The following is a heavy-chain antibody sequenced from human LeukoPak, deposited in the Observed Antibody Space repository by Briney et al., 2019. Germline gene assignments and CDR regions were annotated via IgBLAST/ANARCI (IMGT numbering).Heavy chain of an antibody. CDR2: ISDSDDST. J-gene: IGHJ6*02. V-gene: IGHV3-23*01. CDR1: GFTFSRYA. CDR3: ARDRSGLATTFYYYYYGMDV. D-gene: IGHD5-24*01. Sequence: GGSLRLSCAASGFTFSRYAMSWVRQAPGKGLEWVSSISDSDDSTYYADSVKGRFTISRENSKNTLYLQMNSLRAEDTAVYYCARDRSGLATTFYYYYYGMDVWGQGTTVTVSS.